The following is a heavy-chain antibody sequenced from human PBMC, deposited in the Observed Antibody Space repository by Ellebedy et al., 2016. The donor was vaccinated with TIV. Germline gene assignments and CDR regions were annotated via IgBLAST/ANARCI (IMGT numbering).Heavy chain of an antibody. J-gene: IGHJ4*02. Sequence: ASVKVSCKASGYTFTAYPMNWVRQAPGQGLAWLGWINMNTGNPTYAQGSTGRFVFSLATSVSPAYLQINSLNAEDTAVYYCARVPTPFPPYDDRASDYWGQGTLVTVSS. CDR2: INMNTGNP. CDR1: GYTFTAYP. D-gene: IGHD3-22*01. V-gene: IGHV7-4-1*02. CDR3: ARVPTPFPPYDDRASDY.